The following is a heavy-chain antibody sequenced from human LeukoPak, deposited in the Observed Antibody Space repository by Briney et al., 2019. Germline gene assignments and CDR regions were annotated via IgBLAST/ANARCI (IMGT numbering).Heavy chain of an antibody. J-gene: IGHJ4*02. Sequence: PSETLSLTCPVYGGSFSGYYWSWIRQPPGKGLEWIGEINHSGSTNYNPSLKSRVTISVDTSKNQFSLKLSSVTAADTAVYYCARGRGYWGQGTLVTVSS. CDR2: INHSGST. D-gene: IGHD3-10*01. CDR1: GGSFSGYY. V-gene: IGHV4-34*01. CDR3: ARGRGY.